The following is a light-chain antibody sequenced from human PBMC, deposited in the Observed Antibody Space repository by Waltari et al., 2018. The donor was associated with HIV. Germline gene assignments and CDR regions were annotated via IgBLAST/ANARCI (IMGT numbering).Light chain of an antibody. J-gene: IGLJ3*02. Sequence: QSVLTQPPSVSAAAGQKVTISCSGSSSNIGNDYVSCYQHLPGAAPKPLIYDKDKRPSGIPDRCSSSKSGTSATLSITGLQTGDEADYYCGPWDTSLSGGVFGGGTKLTVL. CDR1: SSNIGNDY. CDR2: DKD. CDR3: GPWDTSLSGGV. V-gene: IGLV1-51*01.